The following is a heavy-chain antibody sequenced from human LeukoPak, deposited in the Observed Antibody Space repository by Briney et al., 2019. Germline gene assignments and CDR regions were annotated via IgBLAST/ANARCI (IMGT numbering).Heavy chain of an antibody. CDR3: AKDTRYYYDSSGSSLDY. V-gene: IGHV3-9*01. Sequence: PGRSLRLSCAVSGFTFEDYAMHWVRQAPGKGLEWVSGISWNSGSIGYADSVKGRFTISRDNAKNSLYLQMNSLRAEDTALYYCAKDTRYYYDSSGSSLDYWGQGTLVTVSS. D-gene: IGHD3-22*01. J-gene: IGHJ4*02. CDR2: ISWNSGSI. CDR1: GFTFEDYA.